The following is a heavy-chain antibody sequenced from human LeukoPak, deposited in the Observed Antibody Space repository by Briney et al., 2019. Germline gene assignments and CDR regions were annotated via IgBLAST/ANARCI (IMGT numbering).Heavy chain of an antibody. CDR2: IYYDGRV. CDR3: ARAVSGRFDY. J-gene: IGHJ4*02. D-gene: IGHD6-19*01. V-gene: IGHV4-30-4*01. Sequence: SETLSLTCTVSGDSFTSGDYYWSWIRQHPGKGLEWIGYIYYDGRVHYNPSLKSRVTISVDTSKNQFSLKLSSVTAADTAIYYCARAVSGRFDYWGQGTLVTVSS. CDR1: GDSFTSGDYY.